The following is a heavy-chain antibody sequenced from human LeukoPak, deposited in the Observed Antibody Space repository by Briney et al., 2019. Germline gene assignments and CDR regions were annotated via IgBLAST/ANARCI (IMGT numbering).Heavy chain of an antibody. CDR3: AREPLSYFDWLLAAGGDWFDP. Sequence: GASVKVSCKASGYTFTSYDINWVRQATGQGLEWMGWMNPNSGNTGYAQKFQGRVTMTRNTSISTAYMELSSLRSEDTAVYYCAREPLSYFDWLLAAGGDWFDPWGQGTLVTVSS. CDR1: GYTFTSYD. J-gene: IGHJ5*02. CDR2: MNPNSGNT. V-gene: IGHV1-8*01. D-gene: IGHD3-9*01.